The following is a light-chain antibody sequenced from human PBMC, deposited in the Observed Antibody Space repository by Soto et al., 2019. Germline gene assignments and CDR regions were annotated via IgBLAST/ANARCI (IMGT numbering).Light chain of an antibody. CDR2: EGS. J-gene: IGLJ1*01. V-gene: IGLV2-23*01. CDR1: TSDVGTFGL. CDR3: SSYAGSTTFYV. Sequence: QSVLTQPASVSGSPGQSITISCSGTTSDVGTFGLVSWSQQHPGKAPKLMIYEGSKRPAGVSKRFSGSKSGDTASLTISGLQAEDEADYYCSSYAGSTTFYVFGTGTKVT.